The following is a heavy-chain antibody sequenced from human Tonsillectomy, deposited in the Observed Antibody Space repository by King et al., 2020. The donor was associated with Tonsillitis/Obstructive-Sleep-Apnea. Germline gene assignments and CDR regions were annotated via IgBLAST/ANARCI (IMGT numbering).Heavy chain of an antibody. J-gene: IGHJ4*02. CDR2: ISYDGSNK. CDR3: AREGYEYSSGYLDY. CDR1: GFPFSSYA. D-gene: IGHD3-22*01. V-gene: IGHV3-30*04. Sequence: QLVQSGGGVVQPGRSLRLSCAASGFPFSSYAMHWVRQAPGKGLEWVAVISYDGSNKYYAASVKGRFTISRDNSKNTLYLQMNSLRAEDTAVYYCAREGYEYSSGYLDYWGQGTLVTVSS.